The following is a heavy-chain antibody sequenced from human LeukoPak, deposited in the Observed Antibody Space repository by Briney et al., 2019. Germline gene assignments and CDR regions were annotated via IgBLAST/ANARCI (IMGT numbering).Heavy chain of an antibody. CDR2: IYHSGST. V-gene: IGHV4-38-2*02. CDR1: GYSISSGYY. Sequence: SETLSLTCTVSGYSISSGYYWGWIRQPPGKGLEWIGSIYHSGSTYYNPSLKSRVTISVDTSKNQFSLKLSSVTAADTAVYYCARGWELLKDYWGQGTLVTVSS. CDR3: ARGWELLKDY. J-gene: IGHJ4*02. D-gene: IGHD1-26*01.